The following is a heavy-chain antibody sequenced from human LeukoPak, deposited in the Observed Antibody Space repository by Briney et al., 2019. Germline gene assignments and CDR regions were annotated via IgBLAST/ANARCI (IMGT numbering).Heavy chain of an antibody. CDR3: ARDWAAYYYDSSGYYAADY. D-gene: IGHD3-22*01. Sequence: PGGSLRLSCAASGFTFSSYAMHWVRQAPGKGLEWVAVIPYDGSNKYYADSVKGRFTISRDNSKNTLYLQMNSLRAEDTAVYYCARDWAAYYYDSSGYYAADYWGQGTLVTVSS. V-gene: IGHV3-30-3*01. J-gene: IGHJ4*02. CDR1: GFTFSSYA. CDR2: IPYDGSNK.